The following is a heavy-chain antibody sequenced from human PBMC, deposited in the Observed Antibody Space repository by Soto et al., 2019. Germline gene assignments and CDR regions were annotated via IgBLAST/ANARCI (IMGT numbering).Heavy chain of an antibody. V-gene: IGHV1-69*02. J-gene: IGHJ3*02. Sequence: QVQLVQSGVEVKKPGSSVKVSCKASGGSFRTYTMFWVRQAPGEGLEWMGRIIPMFDIANYAQKVQGRATFNGEKSTGTVYMEMTSLTSDNTDIYFCALGSWSAEVSDIWAQGTLVSVSS. D-gene: IGHD6-13*01. CDR3: ALGSWSAEVSDI. CDR2: IIPMFDIA. CDR1: GGSFRTYT.